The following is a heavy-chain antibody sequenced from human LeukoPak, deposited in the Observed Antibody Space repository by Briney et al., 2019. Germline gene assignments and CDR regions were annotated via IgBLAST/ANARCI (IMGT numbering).Heavy chain of an antibody. CDR1: GGSISSSSYY. CDR2: IHYSGST. CDR3: ARRTFLHPIDY. Sequence: SETLSLTCTVSGGSISSSSYYWGWIRQPPGKGLERIGSIHYSGSTYYNPSLKSRVTISVDTSKNQFSLKLSSVTAADTAVYYCARRTFLHPIDYWGQGTLVTVSS. J-gene: IGHJ4*02. D-gene: IGHD2-21*01. V-gene: IGHV4-39*01.